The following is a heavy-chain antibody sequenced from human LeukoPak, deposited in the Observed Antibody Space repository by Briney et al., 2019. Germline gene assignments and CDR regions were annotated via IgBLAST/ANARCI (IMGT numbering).Heavy chain of an antibody. D-gene: IGHD2-2*01. Sequence: SGPTLVKPTQTLTLTCTFSGFSLSTSGVGVGWIRQPPGKALEWLALIYWNDDKRYSPSLKSRLTITKDTSKNRVVLTMTNMDPVDTATYYCAHIDCSSTSCYRLDYWGQGTLVTVSS. J-gene: IGHJ4*02. CDR1: GFSLSTSGVG. CDR3: AHIDCSSTSCYRLDY. V-gene: IGHV2-5*01. CDR2: IYWNDDK.